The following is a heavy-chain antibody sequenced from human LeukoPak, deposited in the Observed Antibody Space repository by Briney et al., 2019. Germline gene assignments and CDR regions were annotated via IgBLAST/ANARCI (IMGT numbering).Heavy chain of an antibody. CDR1: GFTFDDYG. CDR2: ISSSSSYI. CDR3: AELGITMIGGV. V-gene: IGHV3-21*01. Sequence: GGSLRLSCAASGFTFDDYGMSWVRQGPGKGLEWVSSISSSSSYIYYADSVKGRFTISRDNAKNSLYLQMNSLRAEDTAVYYCAELGITMIGGVWGKGTTVTISS. D-gene: IGHD3-10*02. J-gene: IGHJ6*04.